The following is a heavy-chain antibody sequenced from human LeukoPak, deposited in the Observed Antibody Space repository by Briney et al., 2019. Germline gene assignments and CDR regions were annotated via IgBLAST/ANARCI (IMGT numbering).Heavy chain of an antibody. Sequence: GGSLRLSCAASGFTFSSHAMHWVRQVPGKGLDWVALISNDGRNKYYADSVKGRFTISRDNSKSTVYLQMNSLRADDTAVYYCARDHYDSSGYLFDYWGQGTLVSVSS. D-gene: IGHD3-22*01. CDR2: ISNDGRNK. J-gene: IGHJ4*02. CDR3: ARDHYDSSGYLFDY. V-gene: IGHV3-30*04. CDR1: GFTFSSHA.